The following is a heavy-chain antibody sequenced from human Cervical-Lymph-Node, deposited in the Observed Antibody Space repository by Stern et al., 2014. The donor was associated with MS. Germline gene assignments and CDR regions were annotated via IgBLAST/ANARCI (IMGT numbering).Heavy chain of an antibody. J-gene: IGHJ4*02. Sequence: EVQLVQSGAEVKKPGESLKISCKLSGYSFTIYYIAWVRQMPGKGLEWMGVIYPYDSDTTYSPSFQGQVTISADKSIPTAYLHWSSLRASDTAMYYCARHVQGFDYWGQGTLVTVSS. V-gene: IGHV5-51*01. CDR1: GYSFTIYY. CDR3: ARHVQGFDY. CDR2: IYPYDSDT.